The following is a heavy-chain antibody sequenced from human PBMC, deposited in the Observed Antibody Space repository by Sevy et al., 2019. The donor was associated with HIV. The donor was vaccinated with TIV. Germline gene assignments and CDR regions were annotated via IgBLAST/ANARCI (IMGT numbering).Heavy chain of an antibody. D-gene: IGHD4-4*01. CDR1: GDSISDYY. CDR3: ARQGATVTTLYAFYI. V-gene: IGHV4-59*08. Sequence: SETLSLTCTVSGDSISDYYWSWIRQPPGKGLEWIGYFYYGSGTTNYNPSLKSRVTISIDTSKNQFSLKVSSVTAADTAVYYCARQGATVTTLYAFYIWGQGTMVTVSS. CDR2: FYYGSGTT. J-gene: IGHJ3*02.